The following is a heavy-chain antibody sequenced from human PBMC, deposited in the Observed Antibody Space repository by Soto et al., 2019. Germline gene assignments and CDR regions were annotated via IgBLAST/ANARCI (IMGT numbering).Heavy chain of an antibody. V-gene: IGHV1-69*01. D-gene: IGHD4-17*01. Sequence: QVQLVQSGAEVKKPGTSVKVSCKASGGTFSSYAISWVRQAPGQGLEWMGGIIPIFGTANYAQKFQGRVTSTADESTSTAAMELSNRRSEDTAVYYCARATTVVTPFDHWGQGTLVTVSS. J-gene: IGHJ4*02. CDR3: ARATTVVTPFDH. CDR2: IIPIFGTA. CDR1: GGTFSSYA.